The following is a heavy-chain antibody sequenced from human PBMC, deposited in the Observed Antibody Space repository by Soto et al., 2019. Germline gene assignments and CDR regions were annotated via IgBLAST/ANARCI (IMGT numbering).Heavy chain of an antibody. CDR3: ARDVSAMVRGAPMAP. D-gene: IGHD3-10*01. V-gene: IGHV3-21*01. Sequence: GGSLRLSYAASGFTFSSYSMNWVRQAPGKGLEWVSSISSSSSYIYYADSVKGRFTISRDNAKNSLYLQMNSLRAEDTAVYYCARDVSAMVRGAPMAPWGQGTLVTVSS. CDR1: GFTFSSYS. CDR2: ISSSSSYI. J-gene: IGHJ5*02.